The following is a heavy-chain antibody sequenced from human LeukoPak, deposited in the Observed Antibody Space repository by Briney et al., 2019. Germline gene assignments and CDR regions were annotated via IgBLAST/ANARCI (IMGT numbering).Heavy chain of an antibody. J-gene: IGHJ4*02. CDR3: ATLGGGDGY. CDR1: GFAFRNYA. CDR2: IAPSGNT. D-gene: IGHD3-16*01. Sequence: GGSLRLSCAASGFAFRNYAMSWVRQAPGKGLEWVSVIAPSGNTYQPDSLKGRFSISRDNSKNTLYVQMNSLRVEDTAIYYCATLGGGDGYWGQGTLVTVSS. V-gene: IGHV3-23*01.